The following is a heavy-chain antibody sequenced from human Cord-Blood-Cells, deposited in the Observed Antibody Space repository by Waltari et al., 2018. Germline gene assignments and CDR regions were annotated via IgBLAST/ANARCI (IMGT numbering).Heavy chain of an antibody. Sequence: QVQLQQWGAGLLKPSETLSLTCAVYGGSFSGYYWSWIRQPPGKGLEWIGEINHSGSTNDTPALRSRVTISVDTSKNQFSLKLSSVTAADTAVYYCARRDYDILTGYDYWGQGTLVTVSS. V-gene: IGHV4-34*01. CDR3: ARRDYDILTGYDY. D-gene: IGHD3-9*01. CDR1: GGSFSGYY. J-gene: IGHJ4*02. CDR2: INHSGST.